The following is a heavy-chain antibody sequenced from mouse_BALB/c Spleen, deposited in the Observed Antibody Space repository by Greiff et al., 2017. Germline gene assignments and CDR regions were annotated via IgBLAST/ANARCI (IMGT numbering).Heavy chain of an antibody. D-gene: IGHD1-1*01. J-gene: IGHJ1*01. CDR3: ARDREIFGDYGRSYWYFEV. CDR1: GFSLTSYG. V-gene: IGHV2-9*02. Sequence: VMLVESGPGLVAPSQSLSITCTVSGFSLTSYGVHWVRQPPGKGLEWLGVIWAGGSTNYNSALMSRLSISKDNSKSQVFLKMNSLQTDDTAMYYWARDREIFGDYGRSYWYFEVWGAGTTVTVSS. CDR2: IWAGGST.